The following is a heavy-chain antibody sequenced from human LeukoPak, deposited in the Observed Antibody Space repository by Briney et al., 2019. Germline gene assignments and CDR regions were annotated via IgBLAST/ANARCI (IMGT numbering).Heavy chain of an antibody. J-gene: IGHJ4*02. CDR2: ISGSGGST. CDR1: GFTFSTYA. V-gene: IGHV3-23*01. Sequence: GGPLRLSCAASGFTFSTYAMSWVRQARGKGLEWVSAISGSGGSTYYADSVNGLFTISRDNSKNTLYLQMNSLRAEDTAVYYCAKEGYRYGYAIDYWGQGTLVTVSS. CDR3: AKEGYRYGYAIDY. D-gene: IGHD5-18*01.